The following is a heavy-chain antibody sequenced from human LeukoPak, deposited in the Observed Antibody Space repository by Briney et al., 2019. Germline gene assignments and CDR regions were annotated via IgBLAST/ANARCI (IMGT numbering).Heavy chain of an antibody. J-gene: IGHJ5*02. CDR3: ARDLGYCSGGSCYAPADFPRADNWFDP. D-gene: IGHD2-15*01. V-gene: IGHV4-4*07. CDR2: IYTSGST. CDR1: GGPLSSYY. Sequence: PSDTLSLTCTVSGGPLSSYYWSWIRQPAGKGLEWIGCIYTSGSTNLNPSLKSRGTMSVDTSKSQFSLKLSSVTAAESAVYYCARDLGYCSGGSCYAPADFPRADNWFDPWGQGTRVTVSS.